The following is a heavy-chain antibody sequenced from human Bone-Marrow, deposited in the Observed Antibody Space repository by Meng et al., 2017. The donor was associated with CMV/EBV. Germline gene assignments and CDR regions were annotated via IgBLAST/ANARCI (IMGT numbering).Heavy chain of an antibody. V-gene: IGHV3-30*04. D-gene: IGHD3-16*01. J-gene: IGHJ4*02. CDR3: AKDQDYVWGSYSDY. CDR2: ISYDGSDK. CDR1: GFTFTTYA. Sequence: GGSLRLSCAASGFTFTTYAMRWVRQAPGKGLEWVAVISYDGSDKYYAGSVKGRFTISRDNSKNTLYLEMNSLRAEDTAVYYCAKDQDYVWGSYSDYWGQGTLVTVSS.